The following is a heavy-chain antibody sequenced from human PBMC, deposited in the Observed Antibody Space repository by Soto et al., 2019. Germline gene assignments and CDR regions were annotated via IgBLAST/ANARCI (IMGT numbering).Heavy chain of an antibody. D-gene: IGHD6-19*01. CDR2: IWYDGSNK. J-gene: IGHJ4*02. CDR1: GFTFSSYG. Sequence: GGSLRLSCAASGFTFSSYGMHWVRQAPGKGLEWVAVIWYDGSNKYYADSVKGRFTISRDNAKNSLYLQMNSLRDEDTAVYYCARDIAVAGTIVDYWGQGTLVTVSS. CDR3: ARDIAVAGTIVDY. V-gene: IGHV3-33*01.